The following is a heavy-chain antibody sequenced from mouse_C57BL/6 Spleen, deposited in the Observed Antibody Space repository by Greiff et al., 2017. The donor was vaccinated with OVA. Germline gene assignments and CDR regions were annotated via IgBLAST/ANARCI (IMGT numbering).Heavy chain of an antibody. CDR2: IRNKANGYTT. CDR3: ARHYGYYFDY. J-gene: IGHJ2*01. D-gene: IGHD2-2*01. V-gene: IGHV7-3*01. Sequence: EVMLVESGGGLVQPGGSLSLSCAASGFTFTDYYMSWVRQPPGKALEWLGFIRNKANGYTTEYSASVKGRFTISRDNSQSILYLQMNALRAEDSATYYCARHYGYYFDYWGQGTTLTVSS. CDR1: GFTFTDYY.